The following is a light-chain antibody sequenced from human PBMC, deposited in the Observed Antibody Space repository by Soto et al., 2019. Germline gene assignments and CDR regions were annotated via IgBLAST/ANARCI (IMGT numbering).Light chain of an antibody. Sequence: EVVLTQTPGTLSLSPGERATLSCRASQSVSSRYFAWYQQKPGQAPRLLIFGASNRATGIPDRFSGSGSGTDFTLTISRLEPEDFAVYYCQQYGSSPLFSFGPGTKVDIK. J-gene: IGKJ3*01. CDR3: QQYGSSPLFS. V-gene: IGKV3-20*01. CDR1: QSVSSRY. CDR2: GAS.